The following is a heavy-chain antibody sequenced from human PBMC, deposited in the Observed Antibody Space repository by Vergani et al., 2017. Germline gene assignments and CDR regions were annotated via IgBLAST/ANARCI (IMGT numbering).Heavy chain of an antibody. CDR3: AKVGDMIVVVMGFDI. CDR2: ISGSGGST. V-gene: IGHV3-23*01. J-gene: IGHJ3*02. D-gene: IGHD3-22*01. Sequence: EVQLLESGGGLVQPGGSLRLSCAASGFTFSSYAMSWVRQAPGKGLEWVSAISGSGGSTYYADSVKVRFTISRDNSKKSLYLQMNSLGADDTAVYYCAKVGDMIVVVMGFDIWGQGTMVTVSS. CDR1: GFTFSSYA.